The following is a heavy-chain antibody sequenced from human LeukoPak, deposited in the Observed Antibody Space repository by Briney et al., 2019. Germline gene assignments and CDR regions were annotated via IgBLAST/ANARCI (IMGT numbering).Heavy chain of an antibody. CDR3: ARGSGNEPFDY. J-gene: IGHJ4*02. D-gene: IGHD5-12*01. Sequence: PGGSLRLSCAASGFTFSSHWIHWVRHAPGKGLVWVSGINRDGSSTSYADSAKGRFTISRDNAKNTLYLQMNSLRAEDTAVYYCARGSGNEPFDYWGQGTLVTVSS. V-gene: IGHV3-74*01. CDR2: INRDGSST. CDR1: GFTFSSHW.